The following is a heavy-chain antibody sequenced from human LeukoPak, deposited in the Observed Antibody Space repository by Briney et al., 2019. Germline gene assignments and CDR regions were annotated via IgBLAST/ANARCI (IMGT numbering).Heavy chain of an antibody. CDR3: ARDQYCSGGSCPYYYYGMDV. D-gene: IGHD2-15*01. J-gene: IGHJ6*02. CDR1: GGTFSSYA. Sequence: ASVKVSCKASGGTFSSYAISWVRQAPGQGLEWMGRIIPILGIANYAQKFQDRVTMTRNTSISTAYMELSSLRSEDTAVYYCARDQYCSGGSCPYYYYGMDVWGQGTTVTVSS. CDR2: IIPILGIA. V-gene: IGHV1-69*04.